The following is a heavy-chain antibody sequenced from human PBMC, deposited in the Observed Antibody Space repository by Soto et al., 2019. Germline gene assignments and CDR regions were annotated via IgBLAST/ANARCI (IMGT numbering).Heavy chain of an antibody. Sequence: QVQLQESGPGLVKPSETLSLTCTVSGGSISSSSYYWGWIRQPPGKGLEWIGSIYYSGSTYDNPSIQSRVTISVDTSKNQFSLKLSSVTAADTAVYYCARRGGYSGYDVQLGFDYWGQGTLVTVSS. V-gene: IGHV4-39*01. J-gene: IGHJ4*02. CDR2: IYYSGST. CDR3: ARRGGYSGYDVQLGFDY. D-gene: IGHD5-12*01. CDR1: GGSISSSSYY.